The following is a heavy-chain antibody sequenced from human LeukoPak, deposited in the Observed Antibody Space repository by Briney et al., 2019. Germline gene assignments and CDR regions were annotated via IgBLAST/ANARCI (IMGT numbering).Heavy chain of an antibody. Sequence: ASVKVSCKASGYTFTSYGISWVRQAPGQGLEWMGWISAYNGNTNYAQKLQGRVTMTTDTSTSTAYMELRSLRSEDTAVYYCARVIEPTVVTPARNWFDPWGQGTLVTVSS. J-gene: IGHJ5*02. V-gene: IGHV1-18*01. CDR3: ARVIEPTVVTPARNWFDP. CDR1: GYTFTSYG. CDR2: ISAYNGNT. D-gene: IGHD4-23*01.